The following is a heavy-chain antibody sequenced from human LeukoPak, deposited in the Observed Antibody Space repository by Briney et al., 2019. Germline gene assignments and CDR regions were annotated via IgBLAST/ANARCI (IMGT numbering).Heavy chain of an antibody. D-gene: IGHD5-12*01. Sequence: GGSLRLSCAASGFTFSSYWMSWVRQAPGQGLEWVANIKQDGSEKYYVDSVKGRFTISRDNAKNSLYLQMNSLRAEDTAVYYCASLGYGNWWLRGDYWGQGTLVTVSS. CDR3: ASLGYGNWWLRGDY. V-gene: IGHV3-7*02. CDR1: GFTFSSYW. J-gene: IGHJ4*02. CDR2: IKQDGSEK.